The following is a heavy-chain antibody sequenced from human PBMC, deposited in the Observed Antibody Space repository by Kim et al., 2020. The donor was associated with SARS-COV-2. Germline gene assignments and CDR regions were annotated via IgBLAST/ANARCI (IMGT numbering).Heavy chain of an antibody. V-gene: IGHV4-39*01. D-gene: IGHD6-13*01. J-gene: IGHJ4*02. Sequence: SETLSLTCTVSGGSFSSASYYRGWIRQPPGKGLEWIASISYSGSTYYNPSLNSRVGISIDTSTNQFSVRLSAVIAADTAVYYCAIQTGGSGWYYWGQGTLVTVSS. CDR3: AIQTGGSGWYY. CDR2: ISYSGST. CDR1: GGSFSSASYY.